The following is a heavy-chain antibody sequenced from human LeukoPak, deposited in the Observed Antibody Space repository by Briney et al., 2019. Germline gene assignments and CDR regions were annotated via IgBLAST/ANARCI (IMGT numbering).Heavy chain of an antibody. CDR3: ARDCRKSGTTWFDP. V-gene: IGHV4-59*01. CDR1: GGSISSYY. J-gene: IGHJ5*02. CDR2: FHYSGST. D-gene: IGHD1-1*01. Sequence: SETLSLTCTVSGGSISSYYWNWIRQPPGEGLEWIGYFHYSGSTNYNPSLKSRVTISVDTSKNQFSLKLSSVTAADTAVYYCARDCRKSGTTWFDPWGQGTLVTVSS.